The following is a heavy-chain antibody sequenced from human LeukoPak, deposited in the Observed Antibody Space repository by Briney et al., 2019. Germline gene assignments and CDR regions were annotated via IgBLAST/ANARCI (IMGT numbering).Heavy chain of an antibody. CDR3: TRDRFYVWFDP. CDR1: GFSFSNAW. Sequence: PGGSLRLSCAASGFSFSNAWMSWVRQAPGKGLEWVGLIKSKTDGGTTDYAAPVKGRFTISRDDSKNTLYLQMNRLKTEDTAVYYCTRDRFYVWFDPWGQGTLVTVSS. CDR2: IKSKTDGGTT. J-gene: IGHJ5*02. D-gene: IGHD3-16*01. V-gene: IGHV3-15*01.